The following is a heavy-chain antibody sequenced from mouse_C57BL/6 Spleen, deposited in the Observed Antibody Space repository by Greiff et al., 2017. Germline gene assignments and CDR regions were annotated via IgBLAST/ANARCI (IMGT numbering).Heavy chain of an antibody. D-gene: IGHD2-4*01. CDR2: LHPYNDDT. V-gene: IGHV1-47*01. CDR3: ARGEYDYDDEGYAMDY. CDR1: GYTFTTYP. Sequence: VKLQQSGAELVKPGASVKMSCKASGYTFTTYPIEWMKQTHGKSLEWIGNLHPYNDDTKYNEKLKGKATLTVEKSSSTVYLELSRLTSDDSAVYYCARGEYDYDDEGYAMDYWGQGTSVTVSS. J-gene: IGHJ4*01.